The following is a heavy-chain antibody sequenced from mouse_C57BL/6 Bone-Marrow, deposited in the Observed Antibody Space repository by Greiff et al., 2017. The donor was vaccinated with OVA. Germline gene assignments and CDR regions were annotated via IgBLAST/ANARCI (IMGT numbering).Heavy chain of an antibody. CDR2: IDPSDSET. D-gene: IGHD2-5*01. Sequence: VKLQQPGAELVRPGSSVKLSCKASGYTFTSYWMHWVKQRPIQGLEWIGNIDPSDSETHYNQKFKDKATLTVDKSSSTAYMQLSSLTSEDSAVYYCAREYSNYIAYWGQGTLVTVSA. CDR3: AREYSNYIAY. CDR1: GYTFTSYW. V-gene: IGHV1-52*01. J-gene: IGHJ3*01.